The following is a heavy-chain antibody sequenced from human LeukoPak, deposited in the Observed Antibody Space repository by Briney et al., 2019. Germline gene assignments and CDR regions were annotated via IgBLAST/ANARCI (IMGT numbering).Heavy chain of an antibody. D-gene: IGHD6-13*01. CDR2: IYYSGST. CDR1: GVSIRSHY. J-gene: IGHJ5*02. Sequence: SETLSLTCTVSGVSIRSHYWSWLRQPPGKGLEWIGYIYYSGSTNYNPSLKSRVTISVDTSKNQFSLKLSSVTAADTAVYYCARDRSPDRSSSWYYGWFDPWGQGTLVTVSS. V-gene: IGHV4-59*11. CDR3: ARDRSPDRSSSWYYGWFDP.